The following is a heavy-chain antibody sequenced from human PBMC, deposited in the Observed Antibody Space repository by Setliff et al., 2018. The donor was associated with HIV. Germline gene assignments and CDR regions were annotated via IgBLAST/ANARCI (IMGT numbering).Heavy chain of an antibody. J-gene: IGHJ3*01. CDR1: GFTFNKVW. Sequence: LRLSCAASGFTFNKVWMNWVRQAPGKGLEWIGRIKSERDGGTKDYAAPVKGRFTISVGDSKTTLYLQMNSLKTEDTAVYYCSTLVGANPYHDAFDVWGQGTKVTVSS. CDR3: STLVGANPYHDAFDV. V-gene: IGHV3-15*07. D-gene: IGHD1-26*01. CDR2: IKSERDGGTK.